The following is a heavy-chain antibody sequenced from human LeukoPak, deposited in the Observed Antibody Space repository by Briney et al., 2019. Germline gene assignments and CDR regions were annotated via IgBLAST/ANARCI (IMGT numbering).Heavy chain of an antibody. CDR3: ATDRGSTYDFWSGYLFDP. Sequence: ASVKVSCKVSGYTVTELSMHWVRQAPGKGLEWMGGFDPEDGETIYAQKFQGGVTMTEDTSTDTAYMELSSLRSEDTAVYYCATDRGSTYDFWSGYLFDPWGQGTLVTVSS. D-gene: IGHD3-3*01. J-gene: IGHJ5*02. V-gene: IGHV1-24*01. CDR2: FDPEDGET. CDR1: GYTVTELS.